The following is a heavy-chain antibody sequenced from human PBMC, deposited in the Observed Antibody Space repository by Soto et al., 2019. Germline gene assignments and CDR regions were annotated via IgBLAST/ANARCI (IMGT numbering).Heavy chain of an antibody. Sequence: EVQLLESGGGLVQPGGSLRLSCAASGFTFSSYAMSWVRQAPGKGLEWVSAISGSGGSTYYADSVKGRFTISRDNSKNTLYLQMNSLRAEDTAVYYCAKEPLGGSGWDQQYYYGMDVWGQGTTVTVSS. D-gene: IGHD6-19*01. CDR1: GFTFSSYA. J-gene: IGHJ6*02. CDR3: AKEPLGGSGWDQQYYYGMDV. V-gene: IGHV3-23*01. CDR2: ISGSGGST.